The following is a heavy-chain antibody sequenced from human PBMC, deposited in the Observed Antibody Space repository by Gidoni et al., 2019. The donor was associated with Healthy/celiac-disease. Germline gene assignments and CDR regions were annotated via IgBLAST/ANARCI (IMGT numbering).Heavy chain of an antibody. J-gene: IGHJ6*03. D-gene: IGHD3-3*01. V-gene: IGHV4-39*01. CDR2: IYYSGST. CDR3: ARLVRDRGKTYYDFWRGQGGGYMDV. CDR1: GGSISSSSYY. Sequence: QLQLQESGPGLVKPSETLSLTCPVSGGSISSSSYYWGWIRQPPGKGLEWIGSIYYSGSTYYNPPLKSRVTISVDMSKNQFSLKLGSVTAADTVVYYGARLVRDRGKTYYDFWRGQGGGYMDVWGKGTTVTVSS.